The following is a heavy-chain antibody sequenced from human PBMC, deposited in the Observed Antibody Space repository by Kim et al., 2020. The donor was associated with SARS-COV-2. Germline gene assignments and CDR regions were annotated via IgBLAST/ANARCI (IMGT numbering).Heavy chain of an antibody. D-gene: IGHD3-10*01. CDR1: GFTVSSNY. CDR3: ARGVTVLLWFGDGMDV. Sequence: GGSLRLSCAASGFTVSSNYMSWVRQAPGKGLEWVSVIYSGGSTYYADSVKGRFTISRDNSKNTLYLQMNSLRAEDTAVCFCARGVTVLLWFGDGMDVWGQGTTVTVSS. V-gene: IGHV3-66*01. J-gene: IGHJ6*02. CDR2: IYSGGST.